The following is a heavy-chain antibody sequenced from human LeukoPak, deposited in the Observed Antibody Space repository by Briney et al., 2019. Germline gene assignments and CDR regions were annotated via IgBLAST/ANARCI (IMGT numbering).Heavy chain of an antibody. V-gene: IGHV3-7*01. J-gene: IGHJ5*02. CDR3: AKDRGDYTDWFDP. D-gene: IGHD4-17*01. CDR2: VNQGGTGK. Sequence: GGSLRLSCAASGFTFSSQWMSWVRQAPGKGLEWVANVNQGGTGKYYVDSVKGRFTISRDNSKNTLNLQMNSLRTEDTAMYYCAKDRGDYTDWFDPWGQGTLVTVSS. CDR1: GFTFSSQW.